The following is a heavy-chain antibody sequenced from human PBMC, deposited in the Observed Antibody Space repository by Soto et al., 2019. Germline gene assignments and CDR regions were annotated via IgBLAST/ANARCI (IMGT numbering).Heavy chain of an antibody. J-gene: IGHJ5*02. CDR2: INAGSGNT. Sequence: QVQLVQSGAEVKKPGASVKVSCTASGYTFTHYAIHWVRHAPGQRLEWMGFINAGSGNTKYSQTFQGRLTFTKDPSPSTAYMGLSSLRSEDTAIYYCARGLAADGAWGQGTLVTVSS. CDR1: GYTFTHYA. CDR3: ARGLAADGA. V-gene: IGHV1-3*01. D-gene: IGHD6-13*01.